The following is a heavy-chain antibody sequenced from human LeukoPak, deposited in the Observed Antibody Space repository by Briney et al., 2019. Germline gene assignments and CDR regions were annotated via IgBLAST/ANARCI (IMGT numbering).Heavy chain of an antibody. J-gene: IGHJ6*02. CDR1: GGSISSSNW. CDR2: IYHSGST. Sequence: SETLSLTCAVSGGSISSSNWWSWVRQPPGKGLEWIGEIYHSGSTNYNPSLKSRVTISVDKSKNQFSLKLSSVTAADTAVYYCARVYPSWFGERLYYGMDVWGQGTTVTVSS. V-gene: IGHV4-4*02. D-gene: IGHD3-10*01. CDR3: ARVYPSWFGERLYYGMDV.